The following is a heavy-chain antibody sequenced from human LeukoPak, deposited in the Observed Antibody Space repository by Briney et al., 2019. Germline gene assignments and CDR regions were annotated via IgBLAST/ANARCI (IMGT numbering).Heavy chain of an antibody. CDR3: ARTEMTMGATYPGLGYAFDI. CDR2: INSDGSST. Sequence: GGSLRLSCAASGFTFSKHWMHWVRQAPGKGLVWVSRINSDGSSTTYADSVKGRFTISRDNAKNTLYLQMNSLKTEDTAVYYCARTEMTMGATYPGLGYAFDIWGQGTMVTVSS. V-gene: IGHV3-74*01. CDR1: GFTFSKHW. J-gene: IGHJ3*02. D-gene: IGHD1-26*01.